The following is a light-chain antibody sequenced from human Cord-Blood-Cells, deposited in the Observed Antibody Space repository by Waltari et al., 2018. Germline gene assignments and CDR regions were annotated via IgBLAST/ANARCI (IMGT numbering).Light chain of an antibody. J-gene: IGLJ3*02. V-gene: IGLV2-14*01. Sequence: QSALTQPASVSGSPGQSITISCTGTSSDVGGYNYVSWYQQHPGKAPKLMIDDVSKRPSGVSNRFSGSKSGNTASLTISGLQAEDEADYYCSSYTSSSTSVFGGGTKLTVL. CDR1: SSDVGGYNY. CDR2: DVS. CDR3: SSYTSSSTSV.